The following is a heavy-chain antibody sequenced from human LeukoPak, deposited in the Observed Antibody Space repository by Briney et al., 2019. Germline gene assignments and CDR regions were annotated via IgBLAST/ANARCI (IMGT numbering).Heavy chain of an antibody. CDR3: ACGYSYGVDY. Sequence: GGSLRLSCAASGFTFSNYAMHWVRQAPGKRLEWVAVISYDGSNKYYADSVKGRFTISRDNSKNTLYLQMNSLRPDDTAVYYSACGYSYGVDYWGQGTLVTVSS. J-gene: IGHJ4*02. V-gene: IGHV3-30-3*01. CDR2: ISYDGSNK. CDR1: GFTFSNYA. D-gene: IGHD5-18*01.